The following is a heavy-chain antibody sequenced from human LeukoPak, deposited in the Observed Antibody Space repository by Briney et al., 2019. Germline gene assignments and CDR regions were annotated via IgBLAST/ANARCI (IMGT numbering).Heavy chain of an antibody. D-gene: IGHD3-22*01. CDR2: ISSRRGNK. CDR3: ARDVRTRDYYYDSSGDPTTFDY. CDR1: GFTFSSYS. V-gene: IGHV3-21*01. Sequence: GGSLRLSCAASGFTFSSYSMNWVRQAPGKEPEWGSSISSRRGNKSYEDSVRGRFTNSRDNAKNSLYLQMNSPRAEDTAVYYCARDVRTRDYYYDSSGDPTTFDYWGQGTLVTVSS. J-gene: IGHJ4*02.